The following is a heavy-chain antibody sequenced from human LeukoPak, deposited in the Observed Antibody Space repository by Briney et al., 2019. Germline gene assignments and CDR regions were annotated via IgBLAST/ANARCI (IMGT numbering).Heavy chain of an antibody. V-gene: IGHV3-23*01. J-gene: IGHJ4*02. Sequence: GGSLRLSCAASGFTFSSYAMSWVRQAPGKGLEWVSAISGSGGSTYYADSVKGRFTISRDNSKNTLYLQMNSLRAEDTAVYYCAKDYYDSSGYRDDSDYWGQGTLVTVSS. D-gene: IGHD3-22*01. CDR3: AKDYYDSSGYRDDSDY. CDR2: ISGSGGST. CDR1: GFTFSSYA.